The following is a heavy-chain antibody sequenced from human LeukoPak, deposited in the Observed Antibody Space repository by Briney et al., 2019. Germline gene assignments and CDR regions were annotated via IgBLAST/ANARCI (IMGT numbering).Heavy chain of an antibody. CDR2: INPNSGVT. CDR1: GYTFTDYH. J-gene: IGHJ4*02. D-gene: IGHD2-8*01. CDR3: ATLMANLDF. Sequence: ASVKVTCTSFGYTFTDYHMYRVRQPPGQGLEWMGWINPNSGVTNYAQKFQGRVTMTRDTTISTAYMELSRLRSDDTAVFYCATLMANLDFWGQRTLVTVSS. V-gene: IGHV1-2*02.